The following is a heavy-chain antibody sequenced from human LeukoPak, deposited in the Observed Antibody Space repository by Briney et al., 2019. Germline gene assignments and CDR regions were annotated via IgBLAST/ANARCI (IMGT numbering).Heavy chain of an antibody. CDR3: ARGFGHYGSGSYTIMGY. CDR1: GFTFSSYA. Sequence: GGSLRLSCAASGFTFSSYAMHWVRQAPGKGLEWVAVISYDGSNKYYADSVKGRFTISRDNSKNTLYLQMNSLRAEDTAVYYCARGFGHYGSGSYTIMGYWGQGTLVTVSS. V-gene: IGHV3-30*04. J-gene: IGHJ4*02. CDR2: ISYDGSNK. D-gene: IGHD3-10*01.